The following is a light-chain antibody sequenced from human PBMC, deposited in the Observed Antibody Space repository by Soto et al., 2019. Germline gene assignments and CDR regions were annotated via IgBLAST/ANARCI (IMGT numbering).Light chain of an antibody. CDR2: DVS. CDR1: SSYVGGYNY. V-gene: IGLV2-14*01. CDR3: SSYTSSSTYV. Sequence: QSALTQPASVSGSPGQSITISCTRTSSYVGGYNYVSWYQQHPGKAPKLMIYDVSNRPSGVSNRFSGSKSGNTASLTISGLQAEDEADYYCSSYTSSSTYVFGTGTKVTVL. J-gene: IGLJ1*01.